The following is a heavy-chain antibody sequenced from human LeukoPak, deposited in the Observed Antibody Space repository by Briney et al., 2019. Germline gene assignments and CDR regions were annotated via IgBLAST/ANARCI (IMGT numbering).Heavy chain of an antibody. CDR3: ATSPYNHYGMDV. V-gene: IGHV3-74*01. J-gene: IGHJ6*02. CDR1: GFTFSSYW. CDR2: INSDGSST. Sequence: GGSLRLSCAASGFTFSSYWMHWVRQAPGKGLVGVSRINSDGSSTSYADSVKGRFTISRDNAKNTLYLQMNSLRAEDTAVYYCATSPYNHYGMDVWGQGTTVTVSS.